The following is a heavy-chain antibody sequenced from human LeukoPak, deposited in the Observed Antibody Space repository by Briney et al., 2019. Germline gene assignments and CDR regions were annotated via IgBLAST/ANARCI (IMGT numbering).Heavy chain of an antibody. J-gene: IGHJ4*02. D-gene: IGHD3-3*01. CDR3: ATYDFWSGCLDY. CDR2: ISGSGGST. CDR1: GFTFSSYA. Sequence: GGSLRLSCAASGFTFSSYAMSWVRQAPGKGLEWVSAISGSGGSTYYADSVKGRFTISRDNSKNTLYLQMNSLRAEDTAVYYCATYDFWSGCLDYWGQGTLVTVSS. V-gene: IGHV3-23*01.